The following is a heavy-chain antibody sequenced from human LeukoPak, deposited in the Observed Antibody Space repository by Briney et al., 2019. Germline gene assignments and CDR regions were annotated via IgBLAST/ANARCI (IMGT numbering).Heavy chain of an antibody. CDR3: ARSPNYKGYFDY. V-gene: IGHV3-7*01. J-gene: IGHJ4*02. CDR2: IKKDGSEK. CDR1: GFTFSSYW. Sequence: GGSLRLSCGASGFTFSSYWMSWVRQAPGKGLEWVANIKKDGSEKFYVDSVKGRFTISRDNAKNSMYLKMNSLRAEDTAVYYCARSPNYKGYFDYWGQGTLVTVSS. D-gene: IGHD3-10*01.